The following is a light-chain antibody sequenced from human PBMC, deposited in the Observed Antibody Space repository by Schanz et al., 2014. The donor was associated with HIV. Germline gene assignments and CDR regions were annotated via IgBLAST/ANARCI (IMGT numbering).Light chain of an antibody. CDR3: QSYAGS. Sequence: EIVMTQSPATLSVSPGERATLSCRASQSVSSDLAWYQQRPGQAPRLLIYGASTRATGIPARFSGSGSGTDFTLTINRLEPEDFAVYYCQSYAGSFGPGTKVD. V-gene: IGKV3-15*01. CDR2: GAS. CDR1: QSVSSD. J-gene: IGKJ3*01.